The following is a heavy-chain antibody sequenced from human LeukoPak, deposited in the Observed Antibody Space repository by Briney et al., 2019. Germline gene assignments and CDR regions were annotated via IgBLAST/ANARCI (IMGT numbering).Heavy chain of an antibody. J-gene: IGHJ4*02. CDR1: GLIVSCNY. D-gene: IGHD4-17*01. Sequence: GGSLRLSCVASGLIVSCNYMTWVRQAPGKGLEWVAVIYSSGGTYYADSVKGRFTISRDNSKNTLYLQMNSLRAEDTAVYYCARDSSVTTVDYWGQGTLVTVSS. V-gene: IGHV3-66*01. CDR2: IYSSGGT. CDR3: ARDSSVTTVDY.